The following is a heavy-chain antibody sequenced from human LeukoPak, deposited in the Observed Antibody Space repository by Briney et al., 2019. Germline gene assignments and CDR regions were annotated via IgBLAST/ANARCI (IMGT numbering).Heavy chain of an antibody. V-gene: IGHV3-23*01. CDR3: AKKRVLVVPAADFDY. CDR2: ISGSGGST. CDR1: GFTFSNYG. J-gene: IGHJ4*02. D-gene: IGHD2-2*01. Sequence: GGSLRLSCAASGFTFSNYGMNWVRQAPGRGLEWVSGISGSGGSTYYADSVKGRFTISRDNSKYTLYLQVNSLRAEDTAIYYCAKKRVLVVPAADFDYWGQGTLVTVSS.